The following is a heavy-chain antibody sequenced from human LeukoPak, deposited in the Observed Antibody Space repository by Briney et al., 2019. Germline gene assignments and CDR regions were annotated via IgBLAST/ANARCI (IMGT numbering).Heavy chain of an antibody. CDR3: AKGPPVLRYFDWLLSEIDY. CDR2: ISGSGGST. V-gene: IGHV3-23*01. D-gene: IGHD3-9*01. Sequence: GGSLRLSCAASGFTFSSYAMTWVRQAPGKGLEWVSGISGSGGSTSYADSVKGRFTISRDNSKNTLYLQMNSLRAEDTAVYYCAKGPPVLRYFDWLLSEIDYWGQGTLVTVSS. CDR1: GFTFSSYA. J-gene: IGHJ4*02.